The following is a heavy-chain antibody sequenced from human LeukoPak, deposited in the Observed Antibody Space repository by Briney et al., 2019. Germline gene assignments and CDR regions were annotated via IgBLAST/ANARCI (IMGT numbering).Heavy chain of an antibody. CDR1: GGSFSGYY. V-gene: IGHV4-34*01. Sequence: SETLSLTCAVYGGSFSGYYWSWIRQPPGKGLEWIGEINHSGSTNYNPSLKSRVTISVDTSKNQFSLKLSSVTAADTAVYYCASLYYDSSDYPTAHFDYWGQGTLVTVSS. D-gene: IGHD3-22*01. CDR2: INHSGST. CDR3: ASLYYDSSDYPTAHFDY. J-gene: IGHJ4*02.